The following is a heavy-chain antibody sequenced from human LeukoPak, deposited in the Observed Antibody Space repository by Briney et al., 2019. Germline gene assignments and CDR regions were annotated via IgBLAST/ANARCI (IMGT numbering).Heavy chain of an antibody. CDR3: AREVTVTTSQYNWFDP. D-gene: IGHD4-17*01. CDR1: GYTFTSYY. J-gene: IGHJ5*02. Sequence: GASVKVSCKASGYTFTSYYMHWVRQAPGQGLEWMGIINPSGGSTSYAQKFQGRVTMTRDTSTSTVYMELSSLRSEDTAVYYCAREVTVTTSQYNWFDPWGQGTQVTVSS. CDR2: INPSGGST. V-gene: IGHV1-46*01.